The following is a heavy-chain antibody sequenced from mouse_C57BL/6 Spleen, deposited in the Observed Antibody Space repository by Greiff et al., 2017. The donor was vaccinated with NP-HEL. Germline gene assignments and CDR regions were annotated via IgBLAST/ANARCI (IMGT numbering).Heavy chain of an antibody. V-gene: IGHV5-4*01. CDR1: GFTFSSYA. D-gene: IGHD2-5*01. CDR2: ISDGGSYT. CDR3: AREGAFYSNYLDY. Sequence: EVQRVESGGGLVKPGGSLKLSCAASGFTFSSYAMSWVRQTPEKRLEWVATISDGGSYTYYPDNVKGRFTISRDNAKNNLYLQMSHLKSEDTAMYYCAREGAFYSNYLDYWGQGTTLTVSS. J-gene: IGHJ2*01.